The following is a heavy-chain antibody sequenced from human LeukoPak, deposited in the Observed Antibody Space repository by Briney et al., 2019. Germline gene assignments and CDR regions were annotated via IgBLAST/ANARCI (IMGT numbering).Heavy chain of an antibody. Sequence: GGSLRLSCAASGFTFSDYYMSWIRQAPGKGLVWVSRINSAVSSTSYADSVKGRFTISRDNAKNTLYLQMNSLRAEDTAAYYCARGIYGGNSPTDYWGQGTLVTVSS. D-gene: IGHD4-23*01. V-gene: IGHV3-74*01. CDR2: INSAVSST. J-gene: IGHJ4*02. CDR1: GFTFSDYY. CDR3: ARGIYGGNSPTDY.